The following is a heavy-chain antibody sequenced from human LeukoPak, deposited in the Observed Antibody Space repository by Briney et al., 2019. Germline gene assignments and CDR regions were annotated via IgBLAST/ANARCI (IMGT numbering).Heavy chain of an antibody. CDR3: ARTLNWPNWFDP. V-gene: IGHV4-38-2*02. Sequence: TSETLSLTCTVSGYSISSGYYWAWIRQPPGKGLEWIGSIYHSGSTYYNPSLKSRVTMSVDTAKNQFSLKLSSVTAADTAVYYCARTLNWPNWFDPWGQGTLVTVSS. D-gene: IGHD1-20*01. J-gene: IGHJ5*02. CDR1: GYSISSGYY. CDR2: IYHSGST.